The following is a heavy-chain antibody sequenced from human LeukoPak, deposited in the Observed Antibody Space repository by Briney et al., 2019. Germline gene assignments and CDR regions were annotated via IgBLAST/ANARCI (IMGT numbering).Heavy chain of an antibody. J-gene: IGHJ4*02. CDR2: IYYSGST. CDR1: GGSISSYY. D-gene: IGHD3-9*01. Sequence: SETLSLTCTVSGGSISSYYWSWIQQPPGKGLEWIGYIYYSGSTNYNPSLKSRVTISVDTSKNQFSLKLSSVTAADTAVYYCARIAFYDISQYFDYWGQGTLVTVSS. V-gene: IGHV4-59*01. CDR3: ARIAFYDISQYFDY.